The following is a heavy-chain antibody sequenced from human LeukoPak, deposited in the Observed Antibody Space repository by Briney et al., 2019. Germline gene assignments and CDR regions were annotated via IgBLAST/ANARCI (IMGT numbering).Heavy chain of an antibody. Sequence: SETLSLTCTVPGGSISSGSYYWSWIRQPAGKGLEWIGRIYTSGSTNYNPSLKSRVTISVDTSKNQFSLKLSSVTAADTAVYYCAALPLLRFLEWSIDYWGQGTLVTVSS. J-gene: IGHJ4*02. D-gene: IGHD3-3*01. CDR2: IYTSGST. V-gene: IGHV4-61*02. CDR1: GGSISSGSYY. CDR3: AALPLLRFLEWSIDY.